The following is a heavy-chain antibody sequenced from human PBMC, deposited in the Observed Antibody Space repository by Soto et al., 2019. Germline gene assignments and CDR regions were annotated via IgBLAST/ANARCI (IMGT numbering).Heavy chain of an antibody. CDR3: ARHGFYGDYASNYFDP. V-gene: IGHV1-18*01. CDR2: ISAYNGNT. D-gene: IGHD4-17*01. CDR1: GYMFVTYG. J-gene: IGHJ5*02. Sequence: ASVKVSCKASGYMFVTYGINWVRQAPGQGLEWMGWISAYNGNTKYAQNLQGRVTMTTDASTSTAYLHWSSLKASDTAMYYCARHGFYGDYASNYFDPWGQGTLVTVSS.